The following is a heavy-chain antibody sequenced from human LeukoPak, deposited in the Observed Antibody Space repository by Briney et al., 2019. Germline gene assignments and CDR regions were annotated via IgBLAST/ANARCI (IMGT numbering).Heavy chain of an antibody. V-gene: IGHV1-69*13. CDR2: IIPIFGTA. D-gene: IGHD6-13*01. Sequence: SVKVSCKASGGTFSSYAISWVRQAPGQGLEWMGGIIPIFGTANYAQKFQGRVTITADESTSTAYMELSSLRSKDTAVYYCAREIDSTAAGTNAFDYWGQGTLVTVSS. J-gene: IGHJ4*02. CDR3: AREIDSTAAGTNAFDY. CDR1: GGTFSSYA.